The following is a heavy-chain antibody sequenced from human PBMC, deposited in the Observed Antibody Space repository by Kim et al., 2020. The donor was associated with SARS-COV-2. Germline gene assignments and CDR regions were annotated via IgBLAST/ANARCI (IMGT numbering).Heavy chain of an antibody. J-gene: IGHJ6*03. CDR3: ARDSITIFGVVGVHYYYMDV. CDR1: GGTFSSYA. D-gene: IGHD3-3*01. CDR2: IIPILGIA. V-gene: IGHV1-69*04. Sequence: SVKVSCKASGGTFSSYAISWVRQAPGQGLEWMGRIIPILGIANYAQKFQGRVTITADKSTSTAYMELSSLRSEDTAVYYCARDSITIFGVVGVHYYYMDVWGKGTTVTVSS.